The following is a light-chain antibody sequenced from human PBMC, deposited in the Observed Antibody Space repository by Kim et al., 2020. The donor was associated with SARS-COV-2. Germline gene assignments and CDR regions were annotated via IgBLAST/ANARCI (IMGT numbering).Light chain of an antibody. J-gene: IGLJ2*01. Sequence: SYELTQPPSVSVSPGQTATITCSGDKLGDKYASWYQQKPGQSPVLVIFQNTKRPSGVPERFSGSNSGNTATLTISGTQAMDEADYYCQTWDSNTIFGGGTKLTVL. CDR2: QNT. CDR1: KLGDKY. CDR3: QTWDSNTI. V-gene: IGLV3-1*01.